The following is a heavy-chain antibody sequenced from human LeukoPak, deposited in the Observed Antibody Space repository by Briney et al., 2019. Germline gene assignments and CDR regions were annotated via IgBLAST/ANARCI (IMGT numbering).Heavy chain of an antibody. Sequence: KPSETLSLTCTVSGGSFTSGSYYWGWIRQPPGQELEWIGSIYSSGSTSYNPSLKSRITISVDTFKNQFSLKLSSVTAADTALYYCARATVGFCGGGTCYPSAVDYWGQGTLVTVSS. D-gene: IGHD2-15*01. CDR1: GGSFTSGSYY. CDR3: ARATVGFCGGGTCYPSAVDY. CDR2: IYSSGST. V-gene: IGHV4-39*01. J-gene: IGHJ4*02.